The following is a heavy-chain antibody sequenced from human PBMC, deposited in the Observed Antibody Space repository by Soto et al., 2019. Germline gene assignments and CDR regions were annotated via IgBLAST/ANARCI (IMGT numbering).Heavy chain of an antibody. CDR3: ARDAAVGLFDY. V-gene: IGHV1-2*02. J-gene: IGHJ4*02. CDR1: GYTFTGYY. D-gene: IGHD1-26*01. CDR2: INPNSDGT. Sequence: ASVKVSCKASGYTFTGYYMHWVRQAPGQGLEWMGWINPNSDGTNYAQKFQGRVTMTRNTSISTAYMELSSLRSEDTAVYYCARDAAVGLFDYWGQGTLVTVSS.